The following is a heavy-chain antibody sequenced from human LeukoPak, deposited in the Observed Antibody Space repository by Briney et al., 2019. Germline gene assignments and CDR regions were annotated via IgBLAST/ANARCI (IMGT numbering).Heavy chain of an antibody. CDR2: VDTSWNT. CDR1: GGSFSNYF. V-gene: IGHV4-4*07. CDR3: ARVCGSATGYRLCGFDI. J-gene: IGHJ3*02. D-gene: IGHD3-9*01. Sequence: PSETLSLTCTASGGSFSNYFWNWIRQPAGKGLEWLGRVDTSWNTNYNPSLKSRLTMSVDTSKNQFSLKVTSVTAADTAVYYCARVCGSATGYRLCGFDIWGQGTVVTVSS.